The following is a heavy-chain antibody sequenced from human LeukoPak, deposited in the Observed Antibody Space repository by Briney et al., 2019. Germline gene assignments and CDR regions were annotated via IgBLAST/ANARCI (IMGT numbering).Heavy chain of an antibody. CDR2: INPSGGST. CDR1: GYTFTSYY. D-gene: IGHD2-15*01. CDR3: ARLVVVAATPSWNY. Sequence: ASVKVSCKASGYTFTSYYMHWVRQAPGQGLEWMGIINPSGGSTSYAQKFQGRVTMTRDTPISTAYMELSRLRSDDTAVYYCARLVVVAATPSWNYWGQGTLVTVSS. V-gene: IGHV1-46*01. J-gene: IGHJ4*02.